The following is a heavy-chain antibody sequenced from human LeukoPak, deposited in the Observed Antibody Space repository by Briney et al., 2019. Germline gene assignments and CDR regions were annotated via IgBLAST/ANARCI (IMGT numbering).Heavy chain of an antibody. D-gene: IGHD6-19*01. V-gene: IGHV7-4-1*02. CDR1: GYTFTGYY. J-gene: IGHJ4*02. CDR2: INTNTGNP. Sequence: ASVKVSCKASGYTFTGYYIHWVRQAPGQGLEWMGWINTNTGNPTYAQGFTGRFVFSLDTSVSTAYLQISSLKAEDTAVYYCARERGEGIAVAGSPMGYWGQGTLVTVSS. CDR3: ARERGEGIAVAGSPMGY.